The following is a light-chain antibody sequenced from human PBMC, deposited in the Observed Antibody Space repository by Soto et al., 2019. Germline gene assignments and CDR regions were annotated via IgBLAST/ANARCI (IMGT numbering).Light chain of an antibody. J-gene: IGKJ4*01. Sequence: MILTQSPATLSLSPGERATLSCKTSQGISKYIAWYQQKPGQPPRLLIYDASIRASCIPARFSGNGSRTDFTLTITSLEPEDFAVYYCQQRSYWRFGGGTRVQIK. CDR1: QGISKY. CDR3: QQRSYWR. V-gene: IGKV3-11*01. CDR2: DAS.